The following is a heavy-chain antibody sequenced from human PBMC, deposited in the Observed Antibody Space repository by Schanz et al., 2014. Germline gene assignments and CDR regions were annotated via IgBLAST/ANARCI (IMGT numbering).Heavy chain of an antibody. CDR2: FDVEDGET. CDR1: GYTVSALA. V-gene: IGHV1-24*01. Sequence: QVQLVQSGAEVKKPGASVKVSCEISGYTVSALAMHWVRQAPGKGLEWLGGFDVEDGETIYAQKFQGRVTMTEDTSAETAYMELSSLRSADTAVYYCAANSPVRMVRGSNAFDAWGQGTMVTVS. J-gene: IGHJ3*01. CDR3: AANSPVRMVRGSNAFDA. D-gene: IGHD3-10*01.